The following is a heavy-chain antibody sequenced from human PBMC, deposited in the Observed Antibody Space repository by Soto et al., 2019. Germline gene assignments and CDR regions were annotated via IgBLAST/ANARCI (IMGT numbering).Heavy chain of an antibody. CDR3: AKDISGFDFWSGYYFDY. J-gene: IGHJ4*02. V-gene: IGHV3-30*18. Sequence: QVQLVESGGGVVQPGRSLRLSCAASGFTFSSYGMHWVRQAPGKGLEWVAVISYDGSNKYYADSVKGRFTISRDNSKNTLYLQMNSLRAEDTAVYYCAKDISGFDFWSGYYFDYWGQGNLVTVSS. CDR2: ISYDGSNK. D-gene: IGHD3-3*01. CDR1: GFTFSSYG.